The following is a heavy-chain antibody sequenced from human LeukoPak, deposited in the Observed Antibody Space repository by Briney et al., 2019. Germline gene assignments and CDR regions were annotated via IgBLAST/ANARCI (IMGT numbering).Heavy chain of an antibody. CDR3: AKALHDQLLRWHCFDP. D-gene: IGHD2-2*01. J-gene: IGHJ5*02. Sequence: PGGSLRLSCAASGFTFSSYAMSWVRQAPGKGLEWVSAISGSGGSTYYADSVKGRFTISRDNSKNTLYLQMNSLRAEDTAVYYCAKALHDQLLRWHCFDPWGQGTLVTVSS. V-gene: IGHV3-23*01. CDR1: GFTFSSYA. CDR2: ISGSGGST.